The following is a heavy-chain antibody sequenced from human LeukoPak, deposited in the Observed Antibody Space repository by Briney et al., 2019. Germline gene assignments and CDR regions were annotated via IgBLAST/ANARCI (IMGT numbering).Heavy chain of an antibody. CDR2: ISSSGDYI. Sequence: GGSLRLSCAASGFTFSSYTLNWVRQAPGKGLVWVSSISSSGDYIYYADSMKGRFTISRDNAKNSLYLQMNSLRGEDTAVYYCARGTMVTVNFDYWGQGTLVTVSS. J-gene: IGHJ4*02. CDR3: ARGTMVTVNFDY. V-gene: IGHV3-21*01. D-gene: IGHD4-11*01. CDR1: GFTFSSYT.